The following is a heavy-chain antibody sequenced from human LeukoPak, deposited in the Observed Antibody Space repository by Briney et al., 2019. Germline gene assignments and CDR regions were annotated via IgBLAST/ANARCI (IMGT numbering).Heavy chain of an antibody. Sequence: GESLQISCKGSGYGFTNYWIGWGRPRPGKGLGWMGIIYPGDSDTRYSPSFQGQVTISADKSISTAYLQWSSLKASDTAMYYCARCARGVIVSGLYYFDYWGQGTLVTVSS. V-gene: IGHV5-51*01. CDR1: GYGFTNYW. CDR3: ARCARGVIVSGLYYFDY. CDR2: IYPGDSDT. J-gene: IGHJ4*02. D-gene: IGHD3-16*02.